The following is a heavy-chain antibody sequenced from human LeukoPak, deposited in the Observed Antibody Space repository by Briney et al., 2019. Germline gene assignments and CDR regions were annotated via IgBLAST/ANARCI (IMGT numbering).Heavy chain of an antibody. CDR3: ARGNYYDSSGYYY. CDR2: ISAYNGNT. Sequence: GASVKVSCKASGYTFTSYGISWVRQAPGQGLEWMGWISAYNGNTNYAQKLQGRVTMTRDTSISTAYMELSRLRSDDTAVYYCARGNYYDSSGYYYWGQGTLVTASS. CDR1: GYTFTSYG. D-gene: IGHD3-22*01. V-gene: IGHV1-18*01. J-gene: IGHJ4*02.